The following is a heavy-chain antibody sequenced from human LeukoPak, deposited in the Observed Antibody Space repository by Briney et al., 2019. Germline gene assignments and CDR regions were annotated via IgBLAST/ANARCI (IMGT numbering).Heavy chain of an antibody. J-gene: IGHJ4*02. CDR1: GFTFSSYA. Sequence: GGSLRLSCAASGFTFSSYAMSWVRQAPGKGLEWVSAISGSGGSTYYADSVKGRFTISRDNSKNTLYLQMNSLRAEDTAVYYCAKEGPAAGSLGDYFDFWGQGTLVTVSS. D-gene: IGHD6-13*01. V-gene: IGHV3-23*01. CDR2: ISGSGGST. CDR3: AKEGPAAGSLGDYFDF.